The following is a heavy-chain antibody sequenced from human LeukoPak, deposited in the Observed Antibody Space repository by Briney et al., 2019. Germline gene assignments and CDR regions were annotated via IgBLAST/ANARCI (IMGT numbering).Heavy chain of an antibody. Sequence: PSETLSLTCVVSGGSISSSNWWGWVRQPPGKGLEWIGEIYHDGSTNYNPSLKGRVTISVDTSKNQFSLKLSSVTAADTAVYYCARGLRVLRYFDWSRGEYYFDYWGQGTLVTVSS. CDR1: GGSISSSNW. V-gene: IGHV4-4*02. CDR3: ARGLRVLRYFDWSRGEYYFDY. J-gene: IGHJ4*02. D-gene: IGHD3-9*01. CDR2: IYHDGST.